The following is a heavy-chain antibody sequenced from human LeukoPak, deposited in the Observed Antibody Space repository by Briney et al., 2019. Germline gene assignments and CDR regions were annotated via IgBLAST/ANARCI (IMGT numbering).Heavy chain of an antibody. CDR2: IYTSGST. CDR3: ARAQYDYGSGSYYYYYYMDV. D-gene: IGHD3-10*01. J-gene: IGHJ6*03. Sequence: SQTLSLTCTVSGGSISSGSYYWSWIRQPAGKGLEWIGRIYTSGSTNYNPSLKSRVTISVDTSKNQCSLKLSSVTAADTAVYYCARAQYDYGSGSYYYYYYMDVWGKGTTVTVSS. CDR1: GGSISSGSYY. V-gene: IGHV4-61*02.